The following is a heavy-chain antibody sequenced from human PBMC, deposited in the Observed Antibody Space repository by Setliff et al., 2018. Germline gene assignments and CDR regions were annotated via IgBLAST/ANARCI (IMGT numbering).Heavy chain of an antibody. J-gene: IGHJ4*01. Sequence: GESLKISCQGSGYSFTNNWIAWVRQVPGKGLECMGIIFPGNSNTRYSLSFQGQVTISVDKAINTAYLQWTSLKVSDTAMYFCARQGCGTTSCHSIDYWGQGTLVTVSS. V-gene: IGHV5-51*01. CDR2: IFPGNSNT. CDR1: GYSFTNNW. CDR3: ARQGCGTTSCHSIDY. D-gene: IGHD2-2*01.